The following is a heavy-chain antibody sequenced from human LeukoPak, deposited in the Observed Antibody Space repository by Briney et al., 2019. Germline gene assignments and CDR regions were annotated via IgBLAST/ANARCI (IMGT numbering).Heavy chain of an antibody. V-gene: IGHV4-38-2*02. CDR2: IYHRGST. CDR3: ARVSSSWYQDWYFDL. CDR1: GYSISSGYY. Sequence: SETLSLTCTVSGYSISSGYYWGWIRQPPGKGLEWIGSIYHRGSTYYNPSLKSRVTMSVDTSKNQFSLKLSSVTAADTAVYYCARVSSSWYQDWYFDLWGRGTLVTVSS. J-gene: IGHJ2*01. D-gene: IGHD6-13*01.